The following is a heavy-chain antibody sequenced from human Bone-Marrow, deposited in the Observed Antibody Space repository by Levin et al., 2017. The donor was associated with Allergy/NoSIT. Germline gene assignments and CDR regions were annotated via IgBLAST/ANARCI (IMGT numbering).Heavy chain of an antibody. V-gene: IGHV3-30*18. D-gene: IGHD3-16*01. Sequence: PGGSLRLSCAASGFTFSSYGMHWVRQAPGKGLEWVAVISYDGSNKYYADSVKGRFTISRDNSKNTLYLQMNSLRAEDTAVYYCAKGQFSNEGENWFDPWGQGTLVTVSS. J-gene: IGHJ5*02. CDR2: ISYDGSNK. CDR3: AKGQFSNEGENWFDP. CDR1: GFTFSSYG.